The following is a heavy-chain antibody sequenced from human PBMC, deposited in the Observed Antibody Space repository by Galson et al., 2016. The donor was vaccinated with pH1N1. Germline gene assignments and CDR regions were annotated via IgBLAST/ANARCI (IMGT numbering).Heavy chain of an antibody. Sequence: SLRLSCATSGFPFEEYHIFWVRQAPEMGLEWVSFIRSNVYGETTEYAASVKGRFVISRDNSKRVAYLQMNSLKTEDTAHYYCIPFRWAHNWFDPWGHGSPVIVSS. CDR1: GFPFEEYH. J-gene: IGHJ5*02. CDR2: IRSNVYGETT. CDR3: IPFRWAHNWFDP. D-gene: IGHD3-3*02. V-gene: IGHV3-49*02.